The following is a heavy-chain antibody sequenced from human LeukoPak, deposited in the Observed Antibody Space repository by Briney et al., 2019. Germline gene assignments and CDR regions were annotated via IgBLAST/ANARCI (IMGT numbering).Heavy chain of an antibody. CDR2: IIPIFGTA. CDR1: GGTFSSYA. V-gene: IGHV1-69*01. CDR3: ARAITYYYYYYYMDV. J-gene: IGHJ6*03. D-gene: IGHD5-12*01. Sequence: SVKVSCKASGGTFSSYAISWVRQAPGLGLEWMGGIIPIFGTANYAQKFQGRVTITADESTSTAYMELSSLRSEDTAVYYCARAITYYYYYYYMDVWGKGTTVTVSS.